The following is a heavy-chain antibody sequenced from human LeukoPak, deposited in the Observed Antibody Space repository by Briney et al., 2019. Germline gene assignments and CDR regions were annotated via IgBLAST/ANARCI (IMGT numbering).Heavy chain of an antibody. CDR3: ARDQEVGATLEAFDI. CDR2: IYPGDSDT. D-gene: IGHD1-26*01. J-gene: IGHJ3*02. CDR1: GYNFTTYW. Sequence: GESLKISCKGVGYNFTTYWTGWVRQMPGKGLEWMGIIYPGDSDTRYSPSFQGQVTISADKSISTAYLQWSSLKASDTAMYYCARDQEVGATLEAFDIWGQGTMVTVSS. V-gene: IGHV5-51*01.